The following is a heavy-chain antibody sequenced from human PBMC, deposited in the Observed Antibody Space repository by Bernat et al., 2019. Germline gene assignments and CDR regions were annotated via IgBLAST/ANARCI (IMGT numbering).Heavy chain of an antibody. CDR3: ASHYYDSSGYIDC. J-gene: IGHJ4*02. V-gene: IGHV3-23*01. CDR2: ISGSGGST. Sequence: EVQLLESGGGLVQPGGSLRLSCAASGFTFSSYAMSWVRQAPGRGLEWVSAISGSGGSTYYADSVKGRFTISRDNSKNTLYLQMNSLRAEDTAVYYCASHYYDSSGYIDCWGQGTLVTVSS. D-gene: IGHD3-22*01. CDR1: GFTFSSYA.